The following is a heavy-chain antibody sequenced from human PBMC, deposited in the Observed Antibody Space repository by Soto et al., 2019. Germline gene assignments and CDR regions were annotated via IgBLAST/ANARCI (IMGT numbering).Heavy chain of an antibody. D-gene: IGHD6-13*01. CDR2: IYYSGST. CDR1: GGSISSGDYY. Sequence: ASETLSLTCTVSGGSISSGDYYWSWIRQPPGKGLEWIGYIYYSGSTYYNPSLKSRVTISVDTSKNQFSLKLSSVTAADTAVYYCAGGAQLADAFDIWGQGTMVTVSS. CDR3: AGGAQLADAFDI. V-gene: IGHV4-30-4*01. J-gene: IGHJ3*02.